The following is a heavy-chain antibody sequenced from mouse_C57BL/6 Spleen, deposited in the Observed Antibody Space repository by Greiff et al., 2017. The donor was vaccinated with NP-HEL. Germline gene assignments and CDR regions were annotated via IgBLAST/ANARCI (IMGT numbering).Heavy chain of an antibody. CDR1: GYTFTSYW. CDR2: IYPGSGST. D-gene: IGHD2-5*01. V-gene: IGHV1-55*01. CDR3: ARRGYSNYVPLDY. Sequence: QVHVKQSGAELVKPGASVKMSCKASGYTFTSYWITWVKQRPGQGLEWIGDIYPGSGSTNYNEKFKSKATLTVDTSSSTAYMQLSSLTSEDSAVYYCARRGYSNYVPLDYWGQGTTLTVSS. J-gene: IGHJ2*01.